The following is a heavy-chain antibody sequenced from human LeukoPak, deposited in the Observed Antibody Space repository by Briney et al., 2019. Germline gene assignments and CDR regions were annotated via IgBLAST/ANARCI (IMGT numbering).Heavy chain of an antibody. V-gene: IGHV4-59*11. J-gene: IGHJ3*02. Sequence: PSETLSLTCAVSTDSFSSHYWSWVRQPPGKGLEWIGYISYIGSTNYNPSLKSRVTISIDTSKNQFSLRLRSATAADTAVYYCARDLITVTKGFDIWGQGTMVSVSS. CDR1: TDSFSSHY. CDR3: ARDLITVTKGFDI. D-gene: IGHD4-17*01. CDR2: ISYIGST.